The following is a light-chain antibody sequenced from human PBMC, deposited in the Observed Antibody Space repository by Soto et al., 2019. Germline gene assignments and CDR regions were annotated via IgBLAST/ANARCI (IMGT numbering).Light chain of an antibody. J-gene: IGKJ3*01. Sequence: IVMTQSPATLSVSPGERATLSCRASQSVRSNLAWYQHKPGQAPGLLIYGASTRATGIPVRFSGSGSGTDFTLTISSLQSEDLAVYYCQQYNNWPSFTFGPGTKVDIK. CDR3: QQYNNWPSFT. V-gene: IGKV3-15*01. CDR2: GAS. CDR1: QSVRSN.